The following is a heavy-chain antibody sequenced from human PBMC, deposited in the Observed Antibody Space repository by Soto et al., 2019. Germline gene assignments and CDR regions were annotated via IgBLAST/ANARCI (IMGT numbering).Heavy chain of an antibody. CDR1: GFTFSSYS. CDR3: PSDFRYGDYVAY. J-gene: IGHJ4*02. CDR2: ISSGSITI. V-gene: IGHV3-48*02. D-gene: IGHD4-17*01. Sequence: EVQLVESGGGLIQPGGSLRLSCAASGFTFSSYSMNWVRQAPGKGLEWVSYISSGSITIYYADSVKGRFTISRDNAKNSLYLQLTSLRDEDTAVYCCPSDFRYGDYVAYWGQGTLVTVSS.